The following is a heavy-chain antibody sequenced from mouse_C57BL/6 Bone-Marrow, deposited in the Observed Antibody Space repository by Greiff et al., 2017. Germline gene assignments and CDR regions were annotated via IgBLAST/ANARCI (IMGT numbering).Heavy chain of an antibody. D-gene: IGHD2-3*01. V-gene: IGHV5-9-1*02. CDR3: TRADGYPFAY. J-gene: IGHJ3*01. CDR1: GFTFSSYA. Sequence: EVMLVESGEGLVKPGGSLKLSCAASGFTFSSYAMSWVRQTPEKRLEWVAYISSGGDYIYYADTVKGRFTISRDNARNTLYLQMSSLKSEDTAMYYCTRADGYPFAYWGQGTLVTVSA. CDR2: ISSGGDYI.